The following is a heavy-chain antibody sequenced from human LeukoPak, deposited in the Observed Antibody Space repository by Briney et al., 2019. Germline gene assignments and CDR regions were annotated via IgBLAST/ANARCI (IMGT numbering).Heavy chain of an antibody. D-gene: IGHD2-2*01. CDR1: GFTFSSYE. CDR2: ISSSGSTI. CDR3: ARDGRFQRYDYYYYYGMDV. J-gene: IGHJ6*02. V-gene: IGHV3-48*03. Sequence: PGGSLRLSCAASGFTFSSYEMNWVRQAPGKGLEWVSYISSSGSTIYYADSVKGRFTISRDNAKNSLYLQMNSLRAEDTAVYYCARDGRFQRYDYYYYYGMDVWGQGTTVTVSS.